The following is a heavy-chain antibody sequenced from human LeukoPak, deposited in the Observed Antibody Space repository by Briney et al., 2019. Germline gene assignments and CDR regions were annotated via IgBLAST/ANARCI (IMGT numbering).Heavy chain of an antibody. D-gene: IGHD2-2*01. J-gene: IGHJ4*02. CDR3: ATEWSTSGSYYY. Sequence: SETLSLTCTVSGYSISSGYYWDWIRQPPGKGLEWIGEINHSGSTNYNPSLKSRVTISVDTSKNQFSLKLSSVTAADTAVYYCATEWSTSGSYYYWGQGTLVTVSS. CDR1: GYSISSGYY. CDR2: INHSGST. V-gene: IGHV4-38-2*02.